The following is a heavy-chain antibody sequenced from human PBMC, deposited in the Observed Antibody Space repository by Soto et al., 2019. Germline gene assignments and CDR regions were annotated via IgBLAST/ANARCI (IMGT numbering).Heavy chain of an antibody. D-gene: IGHD5-12*01. Sequence: GGSLRLSCAASGFSFSIYSMSWVRQAPGKGLEWVSAISSSSTYIYYADSVKGRFTISRDNAKNSLYLQMNSRRAEDTAVYYCARAPGRDGYNHFEYWGQGALATVSS. V-gene: IGHV3-21*01. CDR3: ARAPGRDGYNHFEY. CDR1: GFSFSIYS. J-gene: IGHJ4*02. CDR2: ISSSSTYI.